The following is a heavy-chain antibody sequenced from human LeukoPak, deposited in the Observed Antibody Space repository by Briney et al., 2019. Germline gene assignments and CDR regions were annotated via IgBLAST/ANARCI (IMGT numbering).Heavy chain of an antibody. CDR2: ISSHGGST. CDR1: GFSFSSYT. V-gene: IGHV3-64D*09. D-gene: IGHD6-13*01. CDR3: AIAASGTLADY. Sequence: GGSLRLSCAASGFSFSSYTMNWVRQAPGKGLEYVSAISSHGGSTYYAYSVKGRFIISRDNSKNTLYLQMSSLRAEDTALYYCAIAASGTLADYWGQGTLVTVSS. J-gene: IGHJ4*02.